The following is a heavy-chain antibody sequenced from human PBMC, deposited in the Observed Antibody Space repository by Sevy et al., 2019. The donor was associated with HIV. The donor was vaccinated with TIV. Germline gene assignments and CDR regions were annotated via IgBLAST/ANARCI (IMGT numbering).Heavy chain of an antibody. CDR3: SITGSYADTYFYYYAMDV. D-gene: IGHD3-16*01. Sequence: GGFLRLSCAASEFTFSSYWMTWVRQAPGKGLEWMANINQDGSEENYADSVKGRFTIFRDNAKKSLFLQMNSLRAEDTAVYHCSITGSYADTYFYYYAMDVWGQGTTVTVSS. V-gene: IGHV3-7*01. CDR1: EFTFSSYW. CDR2: INQDGSEE. J-gene: IGHJ6*02.